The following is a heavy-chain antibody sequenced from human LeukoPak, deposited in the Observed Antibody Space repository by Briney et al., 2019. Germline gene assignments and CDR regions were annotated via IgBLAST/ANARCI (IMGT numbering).Heavy chain of an antibody. J-gene: IGHJ3*02. CDR1: GFTFSSYA. D-gene: IGHD6-6*01. CDR2: ISGSGGST. V-gene: IGHV3-23*01. CDR3: AKTSSSLPNAFDI. Sequence: GGSLRLSCAASGFTFSSYAMSWVRQAPGKGLEWVSAISGSGGSTYYADSVKGRFTISRDNSKNTLYLQMNSLRAEDTAEYYCAKTSSSLPNAFDIWGQGTMVTVSS.